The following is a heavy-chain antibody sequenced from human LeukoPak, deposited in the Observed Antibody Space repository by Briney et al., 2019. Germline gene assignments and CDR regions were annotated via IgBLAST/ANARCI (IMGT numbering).Heavy chain of an antibody. D-gene: IGHD4-17*01. CDR1: GYTFTSYY. CDR2: INPNSGGT. CDR3: ARPQGDYDYTDAFAI. J-gene: IGHJ3*02. Sequence: ASVKVSCKASGYTFTSYYMHWVRQAPGQGLEWMGWINPNSGGTNYVQKFQGRVTMTRDTSISTAYMDLSRLRSDDTAVYYCARPQGDYDYTDAFAIWGQGTMVIVSS. V-gene: IGHV1-2*02.